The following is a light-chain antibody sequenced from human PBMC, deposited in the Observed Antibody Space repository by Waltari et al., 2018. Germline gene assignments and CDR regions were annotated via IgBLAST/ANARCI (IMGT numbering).Light chain of an antibody. CDR2: DAS. J-gene: IGKJ1*01. Sequence: ELVMTHSPATLSVSPGESATLSCRASQSVSSTSAWYQQKPGQAPRLLIYDASPRATGLPARFSGSGSGTEFTLTISSLQSEDFAVYCCQQYNKWPLTFGQGTKVEIK. V-gene: IGKV3-15*01. CDR3: QQYNKWPLT. CDR1: QSVSST.